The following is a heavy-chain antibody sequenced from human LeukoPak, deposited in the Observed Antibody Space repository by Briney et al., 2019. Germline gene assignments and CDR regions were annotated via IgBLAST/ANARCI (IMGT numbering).Heavy chain of an antibody. Sequence: VESLRLSCAASGFTFSSYGMHWVRQAPGKGLEWVAFIRYDGSNKYYADSVKGRFTISRDNSKNTLYLQMNSLRAEDTAVYYCAKGYCSGGSCYGFDYWGQGTLVTVSS. CDR1: GFTFSSYG. D-gene: IGHD2-15*01. CDR3: AKGYCSGGSCYGFDY. J-gene: IGHJ4*02. V-gene: IGHV3-30*02. CDR2: IRYDGSNK.